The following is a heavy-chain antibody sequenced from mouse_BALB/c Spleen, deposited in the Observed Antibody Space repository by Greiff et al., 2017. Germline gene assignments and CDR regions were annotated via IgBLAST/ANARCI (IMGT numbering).Heavy chain of an antibody. Sequence: ESGPGLVKPSQSLSLTCSVTGYSITSGYYWNWIRQFPGNKLEWMGYISYDGSNNYNPSLKNRISITRDTSKNQFFLKLNSVTTEDTATYYCARDDYEHFDYWGQGTTLTVSS. D-gene: IGHD2-4*01. V-gene: IGHV3-6*02. CDR2: ISYDGSN. CDR1: GYSITSGYY. CDR3: ARDDYEHFDY. J-gene: IGHJ2*01.